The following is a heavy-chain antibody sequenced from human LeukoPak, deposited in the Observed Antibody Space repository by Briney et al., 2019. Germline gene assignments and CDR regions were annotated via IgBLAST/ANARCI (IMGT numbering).Heavy chain of an antibody. J-gene: IGHJ4*02. CDR2: ISSSSSTI. CDR3: AKDGYSDTWYHFDY. V-gene: IGHV3-48*02. Sequence: GGSLRLSCAASGFIFSSYSMNWVRQAPGKGLEWVSYISSSSSTIYYADSVKGRFTISRDNSKNTLYLQMNSLRDEDTAVYYCAKDGYSDTWYHFDYWGQGTLVTVSS. D-gene: IGHD1-26*01. CDR1: GFIFSSYS.